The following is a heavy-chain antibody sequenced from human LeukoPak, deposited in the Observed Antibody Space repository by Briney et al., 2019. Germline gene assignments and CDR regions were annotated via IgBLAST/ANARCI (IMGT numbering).Heavy chain of an antibody. J-gene: IGHJ4*02. D-gene: IGHD5-18*01. Sequence: SETLSLTCTVSGGSISSYYWSWIRQPPGKGLEWIGYIYYSGSTNYNPSLKSRVTISVDTSKNQFSLKLSSVTAADTAVYYCARRFERGYSYGRDFYSDYWGQGTLVTVSS. CDR3: ARRFERGYSYGRDFYSDY. V-gene: IGHV4-59*08. CDR2: IYYSGST. CDR1: GGSISSYY.